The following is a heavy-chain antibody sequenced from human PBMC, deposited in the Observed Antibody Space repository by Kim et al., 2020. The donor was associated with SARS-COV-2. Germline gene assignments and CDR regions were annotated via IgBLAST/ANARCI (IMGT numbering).Heavy chain of an antibody. Sequence: GRPNFNPSLKSRVTLSVDTSKDQFSLHLTSVTAADTAVYYCARLAHGRFDSWGQGALVTVSS. J-gene: IGHJ4*02. CDR3: ARLAHGRFDS. D-gene: IGHD5-12*01. CDR2: GRP. V-gene: IGHV4-59*08.